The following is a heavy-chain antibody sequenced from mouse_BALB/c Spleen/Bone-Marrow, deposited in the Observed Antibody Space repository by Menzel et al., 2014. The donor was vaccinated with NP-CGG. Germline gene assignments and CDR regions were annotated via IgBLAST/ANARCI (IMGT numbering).Heavy chain of an antibody. Sequence: EVQVVESGGALVKPGGSLELSCAASGFTFSGYAMSWVRQSPEKRLEWVAEISNGGNYTYYPDTVTGRFTISRDNAKNTLYLEMSSLRSEDTAMYYCSRNSNYSLDFWGQGTTLTVSS. CDR2: ISNGGNYT. J-gene: IGHJ2*01. CDR3: SRNSNYSLDF. V-gene: IGHV5-9-4*01. D-gene: IGHD2-5*01. CDR1: GFTFSGYA.